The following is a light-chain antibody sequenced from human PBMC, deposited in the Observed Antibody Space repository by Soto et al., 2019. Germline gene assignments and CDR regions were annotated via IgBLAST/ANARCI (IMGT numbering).Light chain of an antibody. J-gene: IGKJ1*01. Sequence: PGEQAPRSCRASQSVSSSYLARYQQKPGQAPRLLIYGASTRATGIPARFSGSGSGTDFTLTISRLEPEDFAVYYCQQYGSSGTFGQATKVDIK. V-gene: IGKV3-20*01. CDR3: QQYGSSGT. CDR2: GAS. CDR1: QSVSSSY.